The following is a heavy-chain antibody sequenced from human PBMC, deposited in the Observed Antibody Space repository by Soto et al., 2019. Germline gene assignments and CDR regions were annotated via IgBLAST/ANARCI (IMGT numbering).Heavy chain of an antibody. D-gene: IGHD3-10*01. J-gene: IGHJ4*02. CDR3: AKDRPNYFGSVGAYYKAGGDY. CDR2: ISGNGGST. CDR1: GFTFSTCA. Sequence: VQLLESGGGLVQPGGSLRLSCAASGFTFSTCAMSWVRQAPGRGLEWVSSISGNGGSTYYPDSVKGRFTISSDNSKITLYLQRNSLRVEDTAVYYCAKDRPNYFGSVGAYYKAGGDYWGQGTLVTVSS. V-gene: IGHV3-23*01.